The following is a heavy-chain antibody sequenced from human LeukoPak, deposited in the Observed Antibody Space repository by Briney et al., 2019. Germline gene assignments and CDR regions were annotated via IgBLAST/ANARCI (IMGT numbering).Heavy chain of an antibody. CDR1: GVTFSSYG. D-gene: IGHD3-10*01. CDR2: ISGSGGST. CDR3: AKRLYHYGSGSYYNDGTIDY. J-gene: IGHJ4*02. Sequence: GGSLRLSCAASGVTFSSYGMSWVRQAPGKGLEWVSAISGSGGSTYYADSVKGRFTISRDNSKNTLYLQMNSLRAEDTAVYYCAKRLYHYGSGSYYNDGTIDYWGQGTLVTVSS. V-gene: IGHV3-23*01.